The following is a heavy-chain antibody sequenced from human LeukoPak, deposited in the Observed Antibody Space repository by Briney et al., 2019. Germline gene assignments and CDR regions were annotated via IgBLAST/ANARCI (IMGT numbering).Heavy chain of an antibody. J-gene: IGHJ4*02. CDR1: GFTFSSYA. Sequence: GGSLRLSCAASGFTFSSYAMHWVRQAPGKGLEYVSAISSNGGSTYYANSVKGRFTISRDNSKNTLYLQMGSLRAEDMAVYYCAREAASPDFWSGYSWYFDYWGQGTLVTVSS. CDR2: ISSNGGST. V-gene: IGHV3-64*01. D-gene: IGHD3-3*01. CDR3: AREAASPDFWSGYSWYFDY.